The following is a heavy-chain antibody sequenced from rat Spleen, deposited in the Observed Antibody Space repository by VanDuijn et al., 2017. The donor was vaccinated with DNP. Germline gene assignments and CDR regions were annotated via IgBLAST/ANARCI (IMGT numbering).Heavy chain of an antibody. D-gene: IGHD1-11*01. CDR2: IGTGGGDT. J-gene: IGHJ3*01. Sequence: EVQLVESGGGLVQPGRSLKLSCVASGFTFSDHNMAWVRQAPKKGLEWVASIGTGGGDTYYRDSVKGRFTISRDNAKSTLYLQMDSLRSEDTATYYCATGIPTWFAYWGQGTLVTVSS. V-gene: IGHV5-25*01. CDR3: ATGIPTWFAY. CDR1: GFTFSDHN.